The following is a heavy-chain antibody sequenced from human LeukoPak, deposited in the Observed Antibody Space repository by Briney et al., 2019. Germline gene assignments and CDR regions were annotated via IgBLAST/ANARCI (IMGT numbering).Heavy chain of an antibody. CDR1: GGSISTSNYY. Sequence: PSETLSLTCTVSGGSISTSNYYWGWIRQPPGKGLEWIGNIFYSGSTYYSPSVKSRVTISLDTSRNQFSLKLSSVTAADTAVYYCASYSSLDFDYWGQGTLVTVSS. D-gene: IGHD3-16*01. J-gene: IGHJ4*02. CDR3: ASYSSLDFDY. V-gene: IGHV4-39*07. CDR2: IFYSGST.